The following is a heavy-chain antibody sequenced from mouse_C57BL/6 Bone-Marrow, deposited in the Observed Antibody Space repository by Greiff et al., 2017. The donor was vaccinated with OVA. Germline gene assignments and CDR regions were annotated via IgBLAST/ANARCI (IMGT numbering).Heavy chain of an antibody. CDR3: ARGGGYGFAY. D-gene: IGHD1-2*01. CDR2: INPSSGYT. CDR1: GYTFTSYW. J-gene: IGHJ3*01. V-gene: IGHV1-7*01. Sequence: QVQLQQSGAELAKPGASVKLSCKASGYTFTSYWMHWVKQRPGQGLEWIGYINPSSGYTKYNQKFKGKATLTADKSSSTAYMQLSSLTYEGSAVYYCARGGGYGFAYWGQGTLVTVSA.